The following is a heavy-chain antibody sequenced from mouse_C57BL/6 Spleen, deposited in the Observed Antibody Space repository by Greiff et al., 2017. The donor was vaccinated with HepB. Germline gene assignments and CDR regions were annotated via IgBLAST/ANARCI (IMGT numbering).Heavy chain of an antibody. D-gene: IGHD2-10*01. Sequence: EVQRVESGGGLVQPKGSLKLSCAASGFSFNTYAMNWVRQAPGKGLEWVARIRSKSNNYATYYADSVKDRFTISRDDSESMLYLQRNNLKTEDTAMYYCVRQGAYYGNYDAMDYWGQGTSVTVSS. V-gene: IGHV10-1*01. CDR2: IRSKSNNYAT. CDR3: VRQGAYYGNYDAMDY. J-gene: IGHJ4*01. CDR1: GFSFNTYA.